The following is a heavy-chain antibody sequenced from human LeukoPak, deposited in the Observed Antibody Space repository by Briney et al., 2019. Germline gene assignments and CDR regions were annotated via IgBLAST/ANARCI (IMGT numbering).Heavy chain of an antibody. V-gene: IGHV3-15*07. CDR1: GFTFTNAW. J-gene: IGHJ4*02. D-gene: IGHD1-20*01. Sequence: GSLRLSCAASGFTFTNAWMNWVRQAPGKELEWVGRIKSKADGETIDYAAPVKGRFTFSRDDSKNMLYLQMNSLKSEDTAVYYCSTLTSRGLSDSWGQGTLVTVSS. CDR3: STLTSRGLSDS. CDR2: IKSKADGETI.